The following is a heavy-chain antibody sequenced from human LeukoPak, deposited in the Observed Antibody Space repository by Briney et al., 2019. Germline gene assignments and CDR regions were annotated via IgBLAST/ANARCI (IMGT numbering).Heavy chain of an antibody. CDR2: ISYDGSNK. CDR1: GFTFSSYA. CDR3: ARGSPDSSSSVDFDY. D-gene: IGHD6-6*01. V-gene: IGHV3-30*04. J-gene: IGHJ4*02. Sequence: GGSLRLSCAASGFTFSSYAMHWVRQAPGKGLEWVAFISYDGSNKYYADSVKGRFTISRDNAKNTLYLQMSSLRVEDTAVYYCARGSPDSSSSVDFDYWGQGTLVTVSS.